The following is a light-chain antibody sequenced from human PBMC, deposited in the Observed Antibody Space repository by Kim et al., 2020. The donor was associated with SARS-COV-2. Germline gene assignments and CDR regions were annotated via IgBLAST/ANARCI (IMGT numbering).Light chain of an antibody. CDR3: QVWDSSSDHVV. V-gene: IGLV3-21*04. CDR1: NMGSKS. CDR2: YDS. J-gene: IGLJ2*01. Sequence: PGKTARITCGGNNMGSKSVHWYQQKPGQAPVLVIYYDSDRPSGIPERFSGSNSGNTATLTISRVEAGDEADYYCQVWDSSSDHVVFGGGTQLTVL.